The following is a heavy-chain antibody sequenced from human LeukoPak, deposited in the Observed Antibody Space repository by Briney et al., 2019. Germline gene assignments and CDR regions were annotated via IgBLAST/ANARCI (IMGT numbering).Heavy chain of an antibody. Sequence: GGSQRLSCAASGVIFGSYWMTWVRQAPGKGLEWVANIKQDGSEKYYVDSVKGRFTISRDNSKNSLYLQMKSLRAEDTAVYYCARQLRFEGVDYWGQGTLVTVSS. D-gene: IGHD3-3*01. CDR3: ARQLRFEGVDY. J-gene: IGHJ4*02. V-gene: IGHV3-7*01. CDR2: IKQDGSEK. CDR1: GVIFGSYW.